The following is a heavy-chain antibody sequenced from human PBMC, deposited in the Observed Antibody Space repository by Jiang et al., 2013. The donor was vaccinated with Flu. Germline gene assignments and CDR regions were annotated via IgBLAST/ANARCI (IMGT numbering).Heavy chain of an antibody. CDR1: GYTFTDYH. CDR2: ISPNNGDT. Sequence: EVKKPGASVKVSCKASGYTFTDYHMHWVRQAPGQGLEWMGWISPNNGDTVSAQKFQGSITMTRDTSIGTAYMELNRLQSDDTAIYFCARGSSITGTSAASDIWGQGTLVTVSS. V-gene: IGHV1-2*02. J-gene: IGHJ4*02. D-gene: IGHD1-7*01. CDR3: ARGSSITGTSAASDI.